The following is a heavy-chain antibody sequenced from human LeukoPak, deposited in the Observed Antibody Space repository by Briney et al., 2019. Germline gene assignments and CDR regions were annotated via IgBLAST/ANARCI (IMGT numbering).Heavy chain of an antibody. CDR2: IYYSGST. V-gene: IGHV4-30-4*08. D-gene: IGHD3-10*01. CDR1: GGSISSGDYY. J-gene: IGHJ5*02. Sequence: SETLSLTCTVSGGSISSGDYYWSWLRQPPGKGLAWIGYIYYSGSTYYNPSLKSRVTISVDTSKNQFSLKLSSVTAADTAVYYCAREGSGSYSRWFDPWGQGTLVTVSS. CDR3: AREGSGSYSRWFDP.